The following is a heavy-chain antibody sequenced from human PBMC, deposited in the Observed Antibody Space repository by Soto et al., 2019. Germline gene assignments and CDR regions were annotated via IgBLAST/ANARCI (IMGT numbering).Heavy chain of an antibody. CDR2: VKQDGSER. J-gene: IGHJ6*02. D-gene: IGHD2-15*01. V-gene: IGHV3-7*05. CDR3: ARERVVVPATIFYYYALDV. Sequence: GGALRLSCAASGFSFSDYWMSWVRQAPGKGLEWVANVKQDGSERYYVDSVKGRFTISRDNAKNSLYLQMNSLRAEDTAVYYCARERVVVPATIFYYYALDVWGQGTTVTVSS. CDR1: GFSFSDYW.